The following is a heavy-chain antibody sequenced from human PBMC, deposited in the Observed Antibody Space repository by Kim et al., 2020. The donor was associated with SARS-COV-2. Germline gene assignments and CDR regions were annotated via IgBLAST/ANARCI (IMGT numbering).Heavy chain of an antibody. J-gene: IGHJ2*01. D-gene: IGHD5-12*01. CDR3: ARVVGLEMATRRYWYFDL. CDR2: IYYSGST. Sequence: SETLSLTCTVSGGSISSYYWSWIRQPPGKGLEWIGYIYYSGSTNYNPSLKSRVTISVDTSKNQFSLKLSSVTAADTAVYYCARVVGLEMATRRYWYFDLWGRGTLVTVSS. V-gene: IGHV4-59*01. CDR1: GGSISSYY.